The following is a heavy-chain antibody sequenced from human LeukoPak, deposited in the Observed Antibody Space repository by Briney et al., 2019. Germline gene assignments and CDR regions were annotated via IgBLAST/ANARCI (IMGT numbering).Heavy chain of an antibody. CDR1: GFTFSSYG. V-gene: IGHV3-30*02. J-gene: IGHJ1*01. Sequence: GGSLRLSCAASGFTFSSYGMHWVRQAPGKGLEWVAFIRYDGSNKYYADSVKGRFTISRDNSKNTLYLQMNSLRAEDTAVYYCAKETYCSSTSCRSQYFQHWGQGTLVTASS. D-gene: IGHD2-2*01. CDR2: IRYDGSNK. CDR3: AKETYCSSTSCRSQYFQH.